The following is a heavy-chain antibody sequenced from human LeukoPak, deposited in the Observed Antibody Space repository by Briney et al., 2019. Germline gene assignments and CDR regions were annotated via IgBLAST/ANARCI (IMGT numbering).Heavy chain of an antibody. CDR3: ARHRRIVVVPAAGGLWFDP. J-gene: IGHJ5*02. Sequence: PSETLSLTCAVSGYSISSGYYWVWIRQPPGKGLEWIGSIYHSGSTYYNPPLKSRVTISVDTSKDQFSLKLSSVTAADTAVYYCARHRRIVVVPAAGGLWFDPWGQGTLVTVSS. V-gene: IGHV4-38-2*01. CDR2: IYHSGST. D-gene: IGHD2-2*01. CDR1: GYSISSGYY.